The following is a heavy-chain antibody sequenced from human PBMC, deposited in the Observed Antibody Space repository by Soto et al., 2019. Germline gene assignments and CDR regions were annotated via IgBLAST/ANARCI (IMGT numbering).Heavy chain of an antibody. D-gene: IGHD3-22*01. CDR1: GDTFSSYA. Sequence: QVQLVQSGAEVKKPGSSVKVSCKASGDTFSSYAINWVRQAPGQGLEWMGGIIPMFGTANYAQKFKGRVTINAGESTSTVCMELSSLRSEDTAVYYCARVGPAHYYDSSGYYSPLDYWGQGTLVTVSS. CDR2: IIPMFGTA. V-gene: IGHV1-69*01. CDR3: ARVGPAHYYDSSGYYSPLDY. J-gene: IGHJ4*02.